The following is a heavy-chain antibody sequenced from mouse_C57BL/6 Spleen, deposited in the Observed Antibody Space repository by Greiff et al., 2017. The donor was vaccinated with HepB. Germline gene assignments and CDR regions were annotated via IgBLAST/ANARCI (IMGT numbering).Heavy chain of an antibody. CDR3: AYGSSYDY. CDR1: GYTFTSYW. CDR2: IDPSDSYT. J-gene: IGHJ2*01. V-gene: IGHV1-50*01. Sequence: QVQLQQPGAELVKPGASVKLPCKASGYTFTSYWMQWVKQRPGQGLEWIGEIDPSDSYTNYNQKFKGKATLTVDTSSSTAYMQLSSLTSEDSAVYYCAYGSSYDYWGQSTTLTVSS. D-gene: IGHD1-1*01.